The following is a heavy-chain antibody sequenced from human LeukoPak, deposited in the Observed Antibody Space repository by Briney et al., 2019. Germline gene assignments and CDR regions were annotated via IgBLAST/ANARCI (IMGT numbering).Heavy chain of an antibody. CDR2: ISGSGGST. CDR1: GFTFRSYA. V-gene: IGHV3-23*01. J-gene: IGHJ4*02. D-gene: IGHD5-18*01. CDR3: AKDLWIQLWSPFDY. Sequence: GVSLRLSCAASGFTFRSYAMSWVRQAPGKGLEWVSAISGSGGSTYYADSVKGRFTISRDNSKNTLYLQMNSLRAEDTAVYYCAKDLWIQLWSPFDYWGQGTLVTVSS.